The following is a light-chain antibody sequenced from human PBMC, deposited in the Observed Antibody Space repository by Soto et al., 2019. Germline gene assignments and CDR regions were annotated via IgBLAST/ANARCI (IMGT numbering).Light chain of an antibody. CDR2: DVT. Sequence: QSALTQPASVSGSPGQSITISCTGTSSDVGGYNYVSWYQQYPGTAHKLMIYDVTNRPSGVSNRFSGSKSGNTASLTISGLQPEDEADYYCTSFTSSTPRWVFGGGTKLTVL. J-gene: IGLJ3*02. CDR3: TSFTSSTPRWV. CDR1: SSDVGGYNY. V-gene: IGLV2-14*01.